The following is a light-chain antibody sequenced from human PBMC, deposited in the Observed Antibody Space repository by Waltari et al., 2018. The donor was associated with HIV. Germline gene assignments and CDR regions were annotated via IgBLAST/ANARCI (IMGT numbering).Light chain of an antibody. Sequence: DIQMTQSPSSLSASVGDRVTITCQASQDITNYLNWYQQKQGKAPGLLIYDASNLQTGVPSRFRGSGSGTDFTFTISGLQPEDIATYYCQHSDNLPSTFGGGTKVEIK. CDR1: QDITNY. CDR3: QHSDNLPST. V-gene: IGKV1-33*01. J-gene: IGKJ4*01. CDR2: DAS.